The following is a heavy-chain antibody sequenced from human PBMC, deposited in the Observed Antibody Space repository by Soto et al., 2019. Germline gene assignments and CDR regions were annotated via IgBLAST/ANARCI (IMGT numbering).Heavy chain of an antibody. CDR2: ISGSGGST. J-gene: IGHJ4*02. Sequence: GGSLRLSCAASGFTFSTYAMSWVRQAPGKGLEWVSAISGSGGSTYYADSVKGRFTISRDNSKNTLYLQMNSLRAEDTAVYYCAKEIGYYDSSAYDYWGQGTLVTVSS. V-gene: IGHV3-23*01. CDR1: GFTFSTYA. CDR3: AKEIGYYDSSAYDY. D-gene: IGHD3-22*01.